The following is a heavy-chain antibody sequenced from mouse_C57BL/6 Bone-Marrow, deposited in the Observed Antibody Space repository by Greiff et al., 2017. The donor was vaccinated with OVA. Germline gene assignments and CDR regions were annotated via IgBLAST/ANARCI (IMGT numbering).Heavy chain of an antibody. CDR2: IWTGGGT. V-gene: IGHV2-9-1*01. CDR1: GFSLTSYA. D-gene: IGHD1-1*01. J-gene: IGHJ1*03. Sequence: VQLKESGPGLVAPSQSLSITCTVSGFSLTSYAISWVRQPPGKGLEWLGVIWTGGGTNYNSALKSRLSISKDNSKSQVFLKRNSLQTDDTARYYCARDNYYGSRDWYFDVWGTGTTVTVSS. CDR3: ARDNYYGSRDWYFDV.